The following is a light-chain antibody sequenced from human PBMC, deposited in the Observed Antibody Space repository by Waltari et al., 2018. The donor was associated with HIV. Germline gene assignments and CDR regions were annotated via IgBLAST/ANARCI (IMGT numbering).Light chain of an antibody. CDR2: DVT. V-gene: IGLV2-11*01. Sequence: QSALTQPRSVSGSPGQSVTISCGGSSRDVGANNYVSWYQQHPGRAPKLLIFDVTKRRSGVPDRCSGAKSGNSASRTISGLQADDEADYYCCSHAGSSYVFGPGTTVTVL. CDR1: SRDVGANNY. J-gene: IGLJ1*01. CDR3: CSHAGSSYV.